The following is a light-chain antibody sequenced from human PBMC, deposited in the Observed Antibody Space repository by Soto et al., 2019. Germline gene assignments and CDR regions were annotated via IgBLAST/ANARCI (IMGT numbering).Light chain of an antibody. J-gene: IGLJ3*02. CDR3: QSYDSSLSRRWV. CDR1: SSNIGAGYP. CDR2: G. Sequence: QSVLTQPPSVSGAPGQRVTISCTGSSSNIGAGYPVHWYQQLPGTAPKLLVAGNRPSGVPDRFSVYKSGASASLAITGLQAEDEADYYCQSYDSSLSRRWVFGGGTKLTVL. V-gene: IGLV1-40*01.